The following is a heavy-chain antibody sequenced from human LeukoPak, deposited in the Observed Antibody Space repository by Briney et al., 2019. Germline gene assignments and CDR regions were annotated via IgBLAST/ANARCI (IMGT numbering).Heavy chain of an antibody. CDR3: ARDYGDLDY. J-gene: IGHJ4*02. CDR2: IKQDGSEE. CDR1: GFTLSGYW. V-gene: IGHV3-7*01. D-gene: IGHD4-17*01. Sequence: PGGSLRLSCAASGFTLSGYWMSWVRQAPGKGLEWVANIKQDGSEEYYVDSVKGRFTISRDNAKNSLYLQMNSLRAEDTAVYYCARDYGDLDYWGQGTLVTVSS.